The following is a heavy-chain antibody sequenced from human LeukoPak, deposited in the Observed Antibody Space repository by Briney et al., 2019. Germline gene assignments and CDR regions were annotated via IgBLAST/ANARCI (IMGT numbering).Heavy chain of an antibody. CDR1: GGSISSGCDY. CDR2: SYYTGST. V-gene: IGHV4-31*03. Sequence: PSQTLSLTCTVSGGSISSGCDYWRWIRQHPGKGLEWIGYSYYTGSTFYNPSLKSRVTISVDASRNQFSLKLTSVAAADTALYYCARERYCTTTSYYNGGWFDSWGQGTLVTVSS. CDR3: ARERYCTTTSYYNGGWFDS. J-gene: IGHJ5*01. D-gene: IGHD2-2*02.